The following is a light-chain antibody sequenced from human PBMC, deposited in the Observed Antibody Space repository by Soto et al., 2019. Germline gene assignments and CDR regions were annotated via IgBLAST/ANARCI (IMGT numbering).Light chain of an antibody. J-gene: IGLJ7*01. Sequence: QAVVIQPPSASGAPGQGVTISCSGSSSNIGSHVVSWYQHLPGTAPKLLIYSNNHRPSGVPDRFSGSKSGTSASLAISGLQSEDEADYYCSSYTNINTRACVFGTGTQLTVL. CDR1: SSNIGSHV. CDR2: SNN. V-gene: IGLV1-44*01. CDR3: SSYTNINTRACV.